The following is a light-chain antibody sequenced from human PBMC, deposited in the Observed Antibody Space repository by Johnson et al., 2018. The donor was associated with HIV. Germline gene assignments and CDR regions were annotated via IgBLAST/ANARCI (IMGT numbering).Light chain of an antibody. CDR3: GTWDSSLRGGV. V-gene: IGLV1-51*01. CDR2: DNN. Sequence: QSVLTQPPSVSAAPGQKVTISCSGSSCDIGNNYVSCHQQLPGTAPKLLIYDNNKRPSGIPDRISGSKSGTSATLGITGLQTGDEADYYCGTWDSSLRGGVFGTGTKVTVL. J-gene: IGLJ1*01. CDR1: SCDIGNNY.